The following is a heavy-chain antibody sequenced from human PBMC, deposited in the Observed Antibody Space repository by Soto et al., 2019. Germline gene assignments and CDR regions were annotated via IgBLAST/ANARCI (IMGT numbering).Heavy chain of an antibody. Sequence: SETLSLTCTVSGGSISSYYWSWVRQPPGKGLEWIGYIYYSGSTNYNPSLKSRVTISVDTSKNQFSLKLSSVTAADTAVYYCARRTVLVPAAIDYYGMDVWGQGTTVTVSS. D-gene: IGHD2-2*02. CDR2: IYYSGST. CDR1: GGSISSYY. J-gene: IGHJ6*02. CDR3: ARRTVLVPAAIDYYGMDV. V-gene: IGHV4-59*01.